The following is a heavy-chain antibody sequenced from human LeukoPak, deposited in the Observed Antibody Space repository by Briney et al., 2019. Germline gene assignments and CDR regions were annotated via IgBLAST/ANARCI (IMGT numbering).Heavy chain of an antibody. CDR1: GGSFSGYY. D-gene: IGHD3-9*01. J-gene: IGHJ3*02. Sequence: SETLSLTCAVYGGSFSGYYWSWIRQPPGKGLEWIGEINHSGSTNYNPSLKSRVTISVDTSKNQCSLKLSSVTAADTAVYYCAILYWATYDILTGPDAFDIWGQGTMVTVSS. CDR2: INHSGST. V-gene: IGHV4-34*01. CDR3: AILYWATYDILTGPDAFDI.